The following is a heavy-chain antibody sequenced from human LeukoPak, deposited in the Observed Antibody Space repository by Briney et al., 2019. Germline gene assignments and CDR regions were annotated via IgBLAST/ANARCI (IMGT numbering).Heavy chain of an antibody. CDR2: IRSKANSYAT. J-gene: IGHJ5*02. V-gene: IGHV3-73*01. CDR1: GFTFSSNG. Sequence: GGTLRLSCAASGFTFSSNGMSWVRQASGKGLEWVGRIRSKANSYATAYAASVKGRFTISRDDSENTAYLQMNSLKTEDTAVYYCTRLAYYYDSSGGSNWFDPWGQGTLVTVSS. CDR3: TRLAYYYDSSGGSNWFDP. D-gene: IGHD3-22*01.